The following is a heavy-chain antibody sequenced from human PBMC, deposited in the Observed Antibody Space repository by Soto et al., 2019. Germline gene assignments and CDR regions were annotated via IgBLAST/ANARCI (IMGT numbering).Heavy chain of an antibody. D-gene: IGHD1-7*01. J-gene: IGHJ4*02. V-gene: IGHV4-31*03. CDR2: IYYSGST. CDR1: GGSISSGGYY. CDR3: ATTEDWNYKGGFGFDY. Sequence: QVQLQESGPGLVKPSQTLSLTCTVSGGSISSGGYYWSWIRQHPGKGLEWIGYIYYSGSTYYNPSLKSRVTISVDTSKNQFSLKLSSVTAADTAVYYCATTEDWNYKGGFGFDYWGQGTLVTVSS.